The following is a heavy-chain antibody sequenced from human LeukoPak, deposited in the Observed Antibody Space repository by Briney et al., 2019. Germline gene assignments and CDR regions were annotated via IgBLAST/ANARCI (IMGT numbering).Heavy chain of an antibody. CDR3: SRDPLGFGELLFDP. CDR2: ISSRSCYI. CDR1: GFTFSSYS. D-gene: IGHD3-10*01. J-gene: IGHJ5*02. Sequence: GGSLRLSCAASGFTFSSYSMNWVRQAPGKGLEWVSSISSRSCYIYYADSVKGRCTISRDKAKNSRCLQMQSHREQNTAVYYCSRDPLGFGELLFDPWGQGTLVTVSS. V-gene: IGHV3-21*01.